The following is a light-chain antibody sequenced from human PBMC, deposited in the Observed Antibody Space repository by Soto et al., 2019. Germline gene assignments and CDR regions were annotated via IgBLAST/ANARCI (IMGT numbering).Light chain of an antibody. CDR1: QSVSSS. V-gene: IGKV3-20*01. J-gene: IGKJ1*01. CDR3: QQYGSSLWT. CDR2: DAS. Sequence: EIVLTQSPGTLSLSPGERATLSCRASQSVSSSLAWYQQKPGQAPRLLISDASTRATGIPDRFSGSGSGTDFTLTISRLEPEDFAVYYCQQYGSSLWTFGQGTKVDIK.